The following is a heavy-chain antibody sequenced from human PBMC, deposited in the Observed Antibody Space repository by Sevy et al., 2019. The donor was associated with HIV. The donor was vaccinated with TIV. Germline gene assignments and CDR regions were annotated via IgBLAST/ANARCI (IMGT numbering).Heavy chain of an antibody. CDR2: ISSSSSTI. D-gene: IGHD3-10*01. CDR3: ASPLPCYYGSGSEEFDY. Sequence: GGSLRLSCAASGLTFSTYSMNWVRQAPGKGLEWVSYISSSSSTIYYADSVKDRFTISRDKAKNSLYLQMNSLRAEDTAVYYCASPLPCYYGSGSEEFDYWGRGTLVTVSS. CDR1: GLTFSTYS. J-gene: IGHJ4*02. V-gene: IGHV3-48*01.